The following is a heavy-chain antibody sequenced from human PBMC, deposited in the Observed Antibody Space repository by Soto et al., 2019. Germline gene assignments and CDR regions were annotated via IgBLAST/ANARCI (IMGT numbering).Heavy chain of an antibody. D-gene: IGHD3-3*01. Sequence: GASVEVTCQASGYAFPSYVISWLQQAPVQVLEWMGWISAYNGNTNYAQKLQGRVTMTTDTSTSTAYMELRSLRSDDTAVYYCARNPPHVLRFLEWFMDVWGQGTTVTVSS. J-gene: IGHJ6*02. CDR2: ISAYNGNT. CDR3: ARNPPHVLRFLEWFMDV. CDR1: GYAFPSYV. V-gene: IGHV1-18*01.